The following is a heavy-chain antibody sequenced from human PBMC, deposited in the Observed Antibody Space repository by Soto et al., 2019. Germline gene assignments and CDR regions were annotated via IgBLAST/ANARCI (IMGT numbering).Heavy chain of an antibody. Sequence: ESGGGLVQPGGSLRLSCAASGFTFSDHYMDWVRQAPGKGLEWVGRTRNKANSYTTEYAASVKGRFTISRDDSKNTLYLQMNSLRAEDTAVYYCARATPRQLTSPIDYWGQGTLVTVSS. CDR1: GFTFSDHY. V-gene: IGHV3-72*01. CDR3: ARATPRQLTSPIDY. J-gene: IGHJ4*02. D-gene: IGHD6-13*01. CDR2: TRNKANSYTT.